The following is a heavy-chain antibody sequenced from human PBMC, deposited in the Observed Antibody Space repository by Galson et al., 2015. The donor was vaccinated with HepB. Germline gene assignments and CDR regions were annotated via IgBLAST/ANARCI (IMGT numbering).Heavy chain of an antibody. CDR1: GFTFSSYA. V-gene: IGHV3-23*01. CDR2: ISGSGGST. D-gene: IGHD3-10*01. J-gene: IGHJ2*01. Sequence: SLRLSCAASGFTFSSYAMSWVRQAPGKGLEWVSGISGSGGSTYYADSVKGRFTISRDNSQNTLYLQMNSLRAEDTGIYYCAKDRGQQSPSRPDLWGRGTLVTLSS. CDR3: AKDRGQQSPSRPDL.